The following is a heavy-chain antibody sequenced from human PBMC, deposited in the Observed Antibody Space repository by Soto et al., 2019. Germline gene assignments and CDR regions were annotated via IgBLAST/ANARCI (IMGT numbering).Heavy chain of an antibody. V-gene: IGHV3-74*01. D-gene: IGHD3-16*01. J-gene: IGHJ3*01. CDR1: GFTFSYYW. Sequence: EVQLLESGGGLVQPGGSLRLSCAASGFTFSYYWMHWVRQAPGMGLVWVSRIHSDGSSTTYADSVKGRFTISRETARNTLYLQMNSLRAEDRAVHYCARGDRGGFDLWGQGTVLTVSS. CDR3: ARGDRGGFDL. CDR2: IHSDGSST.